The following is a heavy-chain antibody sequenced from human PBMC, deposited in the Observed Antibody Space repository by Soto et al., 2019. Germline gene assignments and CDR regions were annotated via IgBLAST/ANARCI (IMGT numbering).Heavy chain of an antibody. V-gene: IGHV4-59*01. Sequence: SETLSLTCTVSGGSISSYYWSWIRQPPGKGLEWLGCIDYSGSTNYNPSLKSRVTISVDTSKNQFALKLSSVTAADTAVYYCARERYSYAFDHCGKERLFTV. CDR1: GGSISSYY. CDR3: ARERYSYAFDH. J-gene: IGHJ4*02. D-gene: IGHD5-18*01. CDR2: IDYSGST.